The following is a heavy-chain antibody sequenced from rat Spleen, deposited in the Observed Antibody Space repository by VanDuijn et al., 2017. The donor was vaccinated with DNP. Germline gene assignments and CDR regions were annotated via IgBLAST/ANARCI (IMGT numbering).Heavy chain of an antibody. CDR2: ISYDGGST. CDR1: GFTFSDYY. J-gene: IGHJ2*01. CDR3: ARVWEP. V-gene: IGHV5-20*01. D-gene: IGHD1-3*01. Sequence: EVQLAESGGGLVQPGRSLKLSCAASGFTFSDYYMAWVRQAPTKGLEWVASISYDGGSTYYRDSVKGRFTISRDNTKNTLHLQMDSLRSEDTAIYYCARVWEPWGQGVMVTVSS.